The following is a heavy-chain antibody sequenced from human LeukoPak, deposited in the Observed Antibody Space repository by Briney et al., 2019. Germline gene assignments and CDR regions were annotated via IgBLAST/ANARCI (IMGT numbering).Heavy chain of an antibody. V-gene: IGHV1-46*01. Sequence: ASVKVSCKASRYTFTSYYMHWVRQAPGQGLEWMGLINPTGGSTGYAQKFQGRVTMTRDMSTSTDYMELSSLRSEDTAIYYCARGGYGSGSYRNMDVWGKGTTVTISS. CDR2: INPTGGST. D-gene: IGHD3-10*01. CDR1: RYTFTSYY. CDR3: ARGGYGSGSYRNMDV. J-gene: IGHJ6*03.